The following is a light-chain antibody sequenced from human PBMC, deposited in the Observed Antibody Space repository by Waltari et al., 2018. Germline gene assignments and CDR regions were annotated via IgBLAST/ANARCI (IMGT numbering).Light chain of an antibody. V-gene: IGKV4-1*01. J-gene: IGKJ1*01. CDR1: QSVLYSSKNKNY. CDR2: WAS. Sequence: DIVMTQSPDSLAVSLGERAPINCKSSQSVLYSSKNKNYLAWYQQKPGQPPKLLIYWASTRESGVPDRFSGSGSGTDFTLTISSLQAEDVAVYYCQQYYSTPRTFGQGTKVEIK. CDR3: QQYYSTPRT.